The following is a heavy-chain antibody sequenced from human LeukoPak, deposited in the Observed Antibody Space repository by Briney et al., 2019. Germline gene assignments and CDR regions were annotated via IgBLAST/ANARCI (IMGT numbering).Heavy chain of an antibody. CDR2: IYYSGST. V-gene: IGHV4-39*01. Sequence: SETLSLTCTVSGGSISSSSYYWGWIRQPPGKGLEWIGSIYYSGSTYYNPSLKSRFTISVDTSKNQFSLKLSSVTAADTAVYYCARHIVVVPAARLHDAFDIWGQGTMVTVSS. CDR1: GGSISSSSYY. CDR3: ARHIVVVPAARLHDAFDI. J-gene: IGHJ3*02. D-gene: IGHD2-2*01.